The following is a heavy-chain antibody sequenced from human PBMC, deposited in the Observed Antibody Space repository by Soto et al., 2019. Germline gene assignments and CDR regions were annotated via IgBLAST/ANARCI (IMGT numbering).Heavy chain of an antibody. CDR3: ARDFGEPRGFDP. CDR2: ISSSSSYI. CDR1: GFTFSSYS. D-gene: IGHD2-21*01. V-gene: IGHV3-21*01. J-gene: IGHJ5*02. Sequence: GGSLRLSCAASGFTFSSYSMNWVRQAPGKGLEWVSSISSSSSYIYYADSVKGRFTISSDNAKNSLYLQMNSLRAEDTAVYYCARDFGEPRGFDPWGQGTLVTVSS.